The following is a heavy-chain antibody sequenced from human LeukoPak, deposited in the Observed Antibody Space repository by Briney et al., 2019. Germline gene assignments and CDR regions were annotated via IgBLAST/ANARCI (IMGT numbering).Heavy chain of an antibody. J-gene: IGHJ4*02. Sequence: GGSLRLSCSASGFTFSTYAMSWVRQAPGKGLEWVSTISGSGGVTYYPDSVRGRFTISRDNSKNTLRLQMDHLRAEDTAIYYCAKWPEGATPKFHYWGQGTLVTVSS. CDR3: AKWPEGATPKFHY. V-gene: IGHV3-23*01. D-gene: IGHD1-26*01. CDR2: ISGSGGVT. CDR1: GFTFSTYA.